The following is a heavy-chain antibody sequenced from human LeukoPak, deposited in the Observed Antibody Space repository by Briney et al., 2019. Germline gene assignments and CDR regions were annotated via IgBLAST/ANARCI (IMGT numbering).Heavy chain of an antibody. CDR2: IYPGDSDT. V-gene: IGHV5-51*01. CDR1: GYSFTSYW. J-gene: IGHJ3*02. CDR3: AMGDDSSGYYFLAGPDAFDI. Sequence: GESLEISCKGSGYSFTSYWIGWVRQMPGKGLEWMGIIYPGDSDTRYSPSFQGQVTISADKSISTAYLQWSSLKASDTAMYYCAMGDDSSGYYFLAGPDAFDIWGQGTMVTVSS. D-gene: IGHD3-22*01.